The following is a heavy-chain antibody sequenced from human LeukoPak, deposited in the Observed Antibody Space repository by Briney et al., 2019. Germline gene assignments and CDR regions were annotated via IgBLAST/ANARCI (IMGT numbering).Heavy chain of an antibody. D-gene: IGHD4-23*01. Sequence: PSETLSLTCTVSGGSISSSSYYWGWIRQPPGKGLEWIGTIYYSGSTYYNPSLKSRVTISVDTSKNQFSLKLTSMTAADTAVYYCARDLYNGGQWSYWGQGTLVTVSS. CDR2: IYYSGST. V-gene: IGHV4-39*07. CDR1: GGSISSSSYY. CDR3: ARDLYNGGQWSY. J-gene: IGHJ4*02.